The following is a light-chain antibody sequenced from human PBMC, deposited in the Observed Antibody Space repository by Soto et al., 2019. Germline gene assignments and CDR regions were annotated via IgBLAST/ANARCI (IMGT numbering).Light chain of an antibody. J-gene: IGKJ2*01. V-gene: IGKV3-20*01. CDR3: QQYPGYT. Sequence: ESVLTQSPGTLSLSPGERATLSCRASQSVSSSYLAWYQQKPGQAPRLLLDGASGRATGIPDSFSGSGSGTDFTLTISRLEPEDFAGYYCQQYPGYTFGQGTKLEIK. CDR1: QSVSSSY. CDR2: GAS.